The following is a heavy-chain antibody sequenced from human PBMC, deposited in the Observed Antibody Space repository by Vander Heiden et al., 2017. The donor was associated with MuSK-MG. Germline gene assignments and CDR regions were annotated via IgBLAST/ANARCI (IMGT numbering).Heavy chain of an antibody. CDR2: ISYDGSNK. Sequence: QVQLVESGGGVVQPGRSLRLSCAAAGFTFSSYAMHWVRQAPGKGLEWVAVISYDGSNKYYADSVKGRFTISRDNSKNTLYLQMNSLRAEDTAVYYCARVWEGSGWYLDYWGQGTLVTVSS. CDR1: GFTFSSYA. J-gene: IGHJ4*02. V-gene: IGHV3-30*04. CDR3: ARVWEGSGWYLDY. D-gene: IGHD6-19*01.